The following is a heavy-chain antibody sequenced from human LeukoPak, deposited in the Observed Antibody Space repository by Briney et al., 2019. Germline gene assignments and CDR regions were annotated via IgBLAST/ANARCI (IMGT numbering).Heavy chain of an antibody. D-gene: IGHD5-12*01. J-gene: IGHJ4*02. Sequence: ASVTLSFTVSGYTLTELSMHWVGHAPGKGQGWRGGFDPEDGETIYAQKFQGRVTMTEDTSTDTAYMELSSLRSEDTAVYYCATTRGYSGLDYWGQGTLVTVSS. V-gene: IGHV1-24*01. CDR3: ATTRGYSGLDY. CDR2: FDPEDGET. CDR1: GYTLTELS.